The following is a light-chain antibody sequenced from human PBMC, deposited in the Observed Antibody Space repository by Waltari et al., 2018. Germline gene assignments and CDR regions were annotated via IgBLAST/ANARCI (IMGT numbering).Light chain of an antibody. CDR2: NAS. V-gene: IGKV3-11*01. Sequence: EIVLTQSPATLSLSPGERATLSCRASQSVSHYLAWYQQKPGQAPRRLIYNASNRATGIPARFSGSGSGTDFTLTISSLEPEDFAVYYCQHRSNWPLTFGGGTKVEIK. J-gene: IGKJ4*01. CDR3: QHRSNWPLT. CDR1: QSVSHY.